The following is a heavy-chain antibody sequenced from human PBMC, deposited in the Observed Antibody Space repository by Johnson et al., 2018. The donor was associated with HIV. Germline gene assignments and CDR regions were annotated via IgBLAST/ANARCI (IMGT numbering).Heavy chain of an antibody. J-gene: IGHJ3*02. V-gene: IGHV3-30*03. CDR3: ARDAHGYNPYDAFDI. D-gene: IGHD5-24*01. CDR1: GFTFNNAW. CDR2: ISYDGSNQ. Sequence: QVQLVESGGGLVKPGGSLRLACAASGFTFNNAWMTWVRQAPGKGLEWVAVISYDGSNQYYADSVKGRFTISRDNSKNTLYLHMNSLKPEDTAVYYCARDAHGYNPYDAFDIWGHGTMVTVSS.